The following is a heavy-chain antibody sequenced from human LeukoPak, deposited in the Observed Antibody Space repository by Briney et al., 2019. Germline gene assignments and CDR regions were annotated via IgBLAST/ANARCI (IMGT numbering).Heavy chain of an antibody. CDR2: IYHYGSP. CDR1: GGSISMNNNY. CDR3: ARRPGYYDSIDS. J-gene: IGHJ4*02. Sequence: SETLSLTCTVSGGSISMNNNYWVWTRQPPGRTLEWIGTIYHYGSPYYNPSLKSRVTLSVDTSQNHFSLHLRSVTAADTAVYYCARRPGYYDSIDSWGQGTLVTV. D-gene: IGHD3-22*01. V-gene: IGHV4-39*01.